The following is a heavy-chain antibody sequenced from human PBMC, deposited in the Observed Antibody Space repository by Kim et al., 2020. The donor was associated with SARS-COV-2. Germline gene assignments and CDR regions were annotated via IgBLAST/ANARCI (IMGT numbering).Heavy chain of an antibody. V-gene: IGHV3-30*04. CDR3: ARDSAAVAGTMYYFDY. D-gene: IGHD6-19*01. Sequence: GGSLRLSCAASGFTFSSYAMHWVRQAPGKGLEWVAVISYDGSNKYYADSVKGRFTISRDNSKNTLYLQMNSLRAEDTAVYYCARDSAAVAGTMYYFDYWAREPWSPSPQ. CDR1: GFTFSSYA. CDR2: ISYDGSNK. J-gene: IGHJ4*02.